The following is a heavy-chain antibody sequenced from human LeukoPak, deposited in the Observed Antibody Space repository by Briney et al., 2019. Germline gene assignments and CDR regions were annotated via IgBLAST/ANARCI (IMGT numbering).Heavy chain of an antibody. CDR2: IYHSGST. Sequence: SETLSLTCAVSSYSISSGYYWGWIRQPPGKGLEWIGSIYHSGSTYYNPSLKSRVTISVDTSKNQFSLKLSSVTAADTAVYYCARDEAVAVDYWGQGTLVTVSS. V-gene: IGHV4-38-2*02. D-gene: IGHD6-19*01. CDR1: SYSISSGYY. J-gene: IGHJ4*02. CDR3: ARDEAVAVDY.